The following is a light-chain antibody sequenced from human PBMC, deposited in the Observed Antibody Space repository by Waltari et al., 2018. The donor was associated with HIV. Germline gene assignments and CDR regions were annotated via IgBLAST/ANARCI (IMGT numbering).Light chain of an antibody. J-gene: IGKJ2*03. CDR3: QQYSITQYS. CDR1: QSLLYTSNNKDS. Sequence: DIVMTQSPDSLAVSLGGRATINCKSSQSLLYTSNNKDSLAWYQQKPGPPPKLLMYWASTRDSGVPDRVSGSGSGTDFTLTISSLQPEDVAVYYCQQYSITQYSFGQGTKLEIK. V-gene: IGKV4-1*01. CDR2: WAS.